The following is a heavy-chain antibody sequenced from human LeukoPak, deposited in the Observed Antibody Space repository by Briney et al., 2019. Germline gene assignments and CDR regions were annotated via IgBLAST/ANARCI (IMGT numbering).Heavy chain of an antibody. J-gene: IGHJ5*02. CDR2: ISSSGSTI. CDR1: GFTFSSYG. D-gene: IGHD6-19*01. Sequence: PGGSLRLSCAASGFTFSSYGMNWVRQAPGKGLEWVSYISSSGSTIYYADSVKGRFTISIDNAKNPLYLQMNSLRAEDTAGYYCARGFENSGWYLNWFDPWGQGTLVTVSS. V-gene: IGHV3-48*03. CDR3: ARGFENSGWYLNWFDP.